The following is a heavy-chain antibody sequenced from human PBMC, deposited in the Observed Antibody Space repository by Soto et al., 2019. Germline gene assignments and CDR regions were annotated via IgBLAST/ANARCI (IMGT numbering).Heavy chain of an antibody. CDR1: GGSISSGGHY. CDR2: IYSSGNS. Sequence: PSETLSLTCTVSGGSISSGGHYWSWIRQHPGKGLEWIGYIYSSGNSYYNPSLKSRVTISVDTSKNQFSLNLRSVTAADTAVYYCARHYYDRSGYSLYYSDYWGQGTLVTVS. J-gene: IGHJ4*02. V-gene: IGHV4-31*03. D-gene: IGHD3-22*01. CDR3: ARHYYDRSGYSLYYSDY.